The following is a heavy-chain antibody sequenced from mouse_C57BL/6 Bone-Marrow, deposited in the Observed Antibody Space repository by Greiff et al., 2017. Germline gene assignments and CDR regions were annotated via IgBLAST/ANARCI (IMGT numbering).Heavy chain of an antibody. CDR2: IYPGSGST. J-gene: IGHJ2*01. Sequence: QVQLQQPGAELVKPGASVKMSCKASGYTFTSYWITWVKQRPGQGLEWIGDIYPGSGSTNYNEKFKSKDTLTVYTSSSSAYMQLSSLTAEDSAVYYCARWNDWGQGTTLKVSS. CDR3: ARWND. CDR1: GYTFTSYW. V-gene: IGHV1-55*01.